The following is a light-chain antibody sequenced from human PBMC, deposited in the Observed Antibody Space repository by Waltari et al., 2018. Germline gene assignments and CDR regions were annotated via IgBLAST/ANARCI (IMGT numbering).Light chain of an antibody. CDR2: GKN. CDR3: NSRDSNGNPFV. Sequence: SSELTQAPAVSVALGQTVTITCHGDSLRYYYANWYRQKPGQAPLLVLYGKNNRPSGIPDRFSGSYSGDTASLTITGAQAEDEADYYCNSRDSNGNPFVFGPATKVTVL. CDR1: SLRYYY. V-gene: IGLV3-19*01. J-gene: IGLJ1*01.